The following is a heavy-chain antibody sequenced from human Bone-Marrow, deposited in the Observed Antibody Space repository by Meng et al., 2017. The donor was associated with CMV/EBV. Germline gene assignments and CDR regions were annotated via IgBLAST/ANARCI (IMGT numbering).Heavy chain of an antibody. J-gene: IGHJ4*02. V-gene: IGHV3-21*01. Sequence: GESLKISCAASGFTFSSYSMNWVRQAPGKGLEWVSSISSSSSYIYYADSVKGRFTISRDNAKNSLYLQLNSLRADDTAVYYCAREHRLPIPPDLDYWGLGTLVTVSS. CDR3: AREHRLPIPPDLDY. CDR1: GFTFSSYS. D-gene: IGHD2-2*01. CDR2: ISSSSSYI.